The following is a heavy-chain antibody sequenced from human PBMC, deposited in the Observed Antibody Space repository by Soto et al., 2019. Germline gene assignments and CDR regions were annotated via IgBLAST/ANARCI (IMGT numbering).Heavy chain of an antibody. CDR3: ARVRGSDYYGSGSLSY. CDR1: GGTFSSYT. J-gene: IGHJ4*02. CDR2: IIPILGIA. V-gene: IGHV1-69*02. Sequence: SVKVSCKASGGTFSSYTISWVRQAPGQGLEWMGRIIPILGIANYAQKFQGRVTITANKSTSTAYMELSSLRSEDTAVYYCARVRGSDYYGSGSLSYWGQGTLVTVSS. D-gene: IGHD3-10*01.